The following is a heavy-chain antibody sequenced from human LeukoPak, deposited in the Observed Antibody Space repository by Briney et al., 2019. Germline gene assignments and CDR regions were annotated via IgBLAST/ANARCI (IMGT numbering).Heavy chain of an antibody. D-gene: IGHD6-19*01. J-gene: IGHJ4*02. CDR1: GGSISSYY. V-gene: IGHV4-59*01. Sequence: PSETLSLTCTVSGGSISSYYWSWLRQPPGKGLEWLAYRHHSGSSNYNPSLESRVTVSVDTSNNQFSLRVTSVTAADTAVYYCARVVGSGWNYFDSWGQGTLVTVSS. CDR2: RHHSGSS. CDR3: ARVVGSGWNYFDS.